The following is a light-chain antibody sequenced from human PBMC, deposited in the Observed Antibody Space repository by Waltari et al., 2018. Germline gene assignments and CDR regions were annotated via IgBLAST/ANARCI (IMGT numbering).Light chain of an antibody. Sequence: QSALTQPPSASGSPGQSVTISCPGTSSDVGAYNHVSWYPQHPGTAPKLIIYYVSKRPSGVRDRFSGSKSGNTASLTVSGLQADDEADYYCNSYAGSSHVVFGGGTTLTVL. V-gene: IGLV2-8*01. J-gene: IGLJ2*01. CDR2: YVS. CDR1: SSDVGAYNH. CDR3: NSYAGSSHVV.